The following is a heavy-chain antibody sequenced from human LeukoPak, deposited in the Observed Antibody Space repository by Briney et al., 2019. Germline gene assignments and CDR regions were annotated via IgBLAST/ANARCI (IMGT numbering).Heavy chain of an antibody. CDR1: AGTISSYN. Sequence: PSETLSLTCTVSAGTISSYNWSWLRQPPGKGLEWIGYIYYSGSTNYNPSLKSRVTISVDTSKNQFSLKLSSVTAADTAVYYCARGMTRPTDYMDVWGKGTTVTVSS. V-gene: IGHV4-59*01. J-gene: IGHJ6*03. CDR3: ARGMTRPTDYMDV. D-gene: IGHD1-26*01. CDR2: IYYSGST.